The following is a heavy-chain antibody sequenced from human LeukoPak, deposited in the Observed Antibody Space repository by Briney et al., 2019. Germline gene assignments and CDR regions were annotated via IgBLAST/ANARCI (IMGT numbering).Heavy chain of an antibody. J-gene: IGHJ3*02. D-gene: IGHD5-24*01. CDR3: ARVAEMHDAFDI. CDR1: GYTFTSYY. CDR2: INPSGGST. V-gene: IGHV1-46*01. Sequence: GASVKVSCKASGYTFTSYYMHWVRQAPGQGLEWMGIINPSGGSTSYAQKFQGRVTMTRDMSTSTVYMELNSLRSEDTAVYYCARVAEMHDAFDIWGQGTMVTVSS.